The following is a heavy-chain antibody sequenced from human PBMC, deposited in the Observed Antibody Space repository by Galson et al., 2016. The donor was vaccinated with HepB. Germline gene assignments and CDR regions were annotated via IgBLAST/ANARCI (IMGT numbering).Heavy chain of an antibody. V-gene: IGHV1-18*04. CDR1: GYTFTNYG. CDR2: ISVYKGDRNT. D-gene: IGHD3-10*01. CDR3: ARDSRRDYFSGSSAFDY. J-gene: IGHJ4*02. Sequence: SVKVSCKASGYTFTNYGISWVRQAPGQGLEWMGWISVYKGDRNTNYAQKFKGRVAMTIDTSTSTAYMELRSLRSDDTVVYYCARDSRRDYFSGSSAFDYWGQGTLVTVSS.